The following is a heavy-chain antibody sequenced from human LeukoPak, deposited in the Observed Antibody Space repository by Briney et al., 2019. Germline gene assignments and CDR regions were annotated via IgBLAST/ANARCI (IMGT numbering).Heavy chain of an antibody. CDR1: GFTFSSSA. Sequence: GGSLRLPCAASGFTFSSSAMSWVRQAPGKGLEWVSAISNNGGHTYYADSVQGRFTISRDNSKSTLCLQMNSLRAEDTAVYYCAKQLGYCSDGSCYFPYWGQGTLVTVSS. J-gene: IGHJ4*02. CDR3: AKQLGYCSDGSCYFPY. V-gene: IGHV3-23*01. CDR2: ISNNGGHT. D-gene: IGHD2-15*01.